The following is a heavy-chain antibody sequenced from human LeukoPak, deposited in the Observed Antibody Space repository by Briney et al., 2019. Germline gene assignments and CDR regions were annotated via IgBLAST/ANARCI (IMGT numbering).Heavy chain of an antibody. Sequence: SETLSLTCTVCGGSISSSSYYWGWIRQPPGQGLEWIGSIYYSGSTYYNPSLKSRVTISVDTSKNQFSLKLSSVTAADTAVYYCAGSIAAAGIFDYWGQGTLVTVSS. CDR2: IYYSGST. J-gene: IGHJ4*02. CDR1: GGSISSSSYY. CDR3: AGSIAAAGIFDY. V-gene: IGHV4-39*01. D-gene: IGHD6-13*01.